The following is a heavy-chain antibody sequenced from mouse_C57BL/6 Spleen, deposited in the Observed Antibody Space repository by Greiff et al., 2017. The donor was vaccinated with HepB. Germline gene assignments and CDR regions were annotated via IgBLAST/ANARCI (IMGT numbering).Heavy chain of an antibody. CDR3: ARDYGSRYYAMDY. V-gene: IGHV1-54*01. CDR2: INPGSGGT. D-gene: IGHD1-1*01. CDR1: GYAFTNYL. Sequence: VQLQQSGAELVRPGTSVKVSCKASGYAFTNYLIEWVKQRPGQGLEWIGVINPGSGGTNYNEKFKGKATLTADKSSSTAYMQLSSLTSEESAVYFCARDYGSRYYAMDYWGQGTSVTVSS. J-gene: IGHJ4*01.